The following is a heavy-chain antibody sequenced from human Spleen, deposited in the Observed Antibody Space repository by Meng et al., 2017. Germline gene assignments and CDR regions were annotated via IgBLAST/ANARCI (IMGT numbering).Heavy chain of an antibody. D-gene: IGHD4-23*01. Sequence: GGSLRLSCAASGFTFSSSWMHWVRQAPGKGLVWVSQINSDGSSTSYASSVKGRFTISRDNAKNTLYLQMNSLRPEDTAVYYCARGYGGYSYGDFDLWGQGTMVTVSS. CDR1: GFTFSSSW. CDR2: INSDGSST. J-gene: IGHJ3*01. V-gene: IGHV3-74*01. CDR3: ARGYGGYSYGDFDL.